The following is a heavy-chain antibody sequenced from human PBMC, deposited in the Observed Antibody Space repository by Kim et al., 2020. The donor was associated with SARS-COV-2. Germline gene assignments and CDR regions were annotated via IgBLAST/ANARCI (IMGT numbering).Heavy chain of an antibody. D-gene: IGHD3-10*01. Sequence: GRFTISRDNSKNTLYLQMNSLRAEDTAVYYCAKSCGSGRYYYYYYGMDVWGQGTTVTVSS. CDR3: AKSCGSGRYYYYYYGMDV. V-gene: IGHV3-23*01. J-gene: IGHJ6*02.